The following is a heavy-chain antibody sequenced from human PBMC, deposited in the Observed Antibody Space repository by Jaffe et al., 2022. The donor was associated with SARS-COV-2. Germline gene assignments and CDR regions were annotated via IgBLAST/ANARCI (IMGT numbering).Heavy chain of an antibody. V-gene: IGHV3-74*01. Sequence: EVQLVESGGNLVQPGGSLRLSCAASGFTFSDYWMHWVRQAPGKGLVWVSRVSSDGSRTTYADYADSVKGRFITSSDNAKNTLYLQMNSLRVEDTAVYYCARGSGSGNRAPIYYMDVWGKGTTVTVSS. CDR2: VSSDGSRT. J-gene: IGHJ6*03. CDR1: GFTFSDYW. D-gene: IGHD3-10*01. CDR3: ARGSGSGNRAPIYYMDV.